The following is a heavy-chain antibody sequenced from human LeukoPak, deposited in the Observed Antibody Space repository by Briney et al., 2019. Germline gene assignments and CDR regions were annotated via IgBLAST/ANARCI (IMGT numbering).Heavy chain of an antibody. V-gene: IGHV4-4*02. J-gene: IGHJ4*02. Sequence: SETLSLTCGVSGGSVTRTNWWIWVRQPPGKGLEWIGEVHLDGRTNYNPSLKSRLTMSVDLSENYISLKLTSVTAADTAVYYCAREGGFFRPLDYSGQGTLVTVSS. CDR1: GGSVTRTNW. CDR2: VHLDGRT. CDR3: AREGGFFRPLDY. D-gene: IGHD3-3*01.